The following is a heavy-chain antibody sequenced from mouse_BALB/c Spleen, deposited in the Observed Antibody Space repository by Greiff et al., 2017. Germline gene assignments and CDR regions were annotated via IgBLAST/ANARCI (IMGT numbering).Heavy chain of an antibody. V-gene: IGHV1-5*01. J-gene: IGHJ4*01. D-gene: IGHD2-1*01. CDR3: IYGNFYAMDY. Sequence: EVQRVESGTVLARPGASVKMSCKASGYTFTSYWMHWVKQRPGQGLEWIGAIYPGNSDTSYNQKFKGKAKLTAVTSTSTAYMELSSLTNEDSAVYYCIYGNFYAMDYWGQGTSVTVSS. CDR2: IYPGNSDT. CDR1: GYTFTSYW.